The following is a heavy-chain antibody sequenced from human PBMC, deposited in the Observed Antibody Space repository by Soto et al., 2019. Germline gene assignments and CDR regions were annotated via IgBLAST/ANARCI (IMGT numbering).Heavy chain of an antibody. CDR1: GGSFSGYY. CDR3: ATANWSHHYFDP. V-gene: IGHV4-34*01. CDR2: INHSGST. Sequence: PSETLALTCAVYGGSFSGYYWSWLRQPPGKGLEWIGEINHSGSTNYNPSLKSRVTISVDTSKNQFSLKVTSVTAADTAVYYCATANWSHHYFDPWGQGTLVTVYS. D-gene: IGHD1-1*01. J-gene: IGHJ5*02.